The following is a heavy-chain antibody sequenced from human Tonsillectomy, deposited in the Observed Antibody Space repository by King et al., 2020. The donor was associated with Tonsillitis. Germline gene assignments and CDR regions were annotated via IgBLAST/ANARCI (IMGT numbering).Heavy chain of an antibody. CDR3: SGYGDYWYFDY. Sequence: LQLQESGPGLVKPSETLSLTCTVSGGSISSSSYYGGWIRQPPGKGLEWIGSIYYSRSTYYNPSLKSRVTISVDTSKNQFSLKLSSVTAADTAVYYCSGYGDYWYFDYWGQGTLVTVSS. CDR1: GGSISSSSYY. V-gene: IGHV4-39*01. D-gene: IGHD4-17*01. J-gene: IGHJ4*02. CDR2: IYYSRST.